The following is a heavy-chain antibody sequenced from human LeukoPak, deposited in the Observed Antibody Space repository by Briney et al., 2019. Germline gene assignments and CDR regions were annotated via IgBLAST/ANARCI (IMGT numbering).Heavy chain of an antibody. Sequence: GGSLRLSCAASGFTFSSYAMNWVRQAPGKGLEWVSSISGSGGSTYYADSVKGRFTISRDNSKNTLYLEMNSLRAEDTALYYCARVPYGSGTYTDSWGQGTLVTVSS. D-gene: IGHD3-10*01. J-gene: IGHJ4*02. CDR1: GFTFSSYA. CDR2: ISGSGGST. CDR3: ARVPYGSGTYTDS. V-gene: IGHV3-23*01.